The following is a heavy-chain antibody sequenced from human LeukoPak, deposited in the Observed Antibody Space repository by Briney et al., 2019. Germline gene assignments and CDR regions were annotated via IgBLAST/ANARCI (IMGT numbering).Heavy chain of an antibody. D-gene: IGHD3-10*01. CDR2: INPNSGGT. J-gene: IGHJ3*02. CDR1: GYTFTGYY. V-gene: IGHV1-2*02. Sequence: ASVKVSCKASGYTFTGYYMHWVRQAPGQGLEWTGWINPNSGGTNYAQKFQGRVTMTRDTSISTAYMELSRLRSDDTAVYYCASVMVRGVIRDAFDIWGQGTMVTVSS. CDR3: ASVMVRGVIRDAFDI.